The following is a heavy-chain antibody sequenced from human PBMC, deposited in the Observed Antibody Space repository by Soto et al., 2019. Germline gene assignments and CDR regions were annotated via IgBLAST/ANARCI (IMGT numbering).Heavy chain of an antibody. CDR1: GGSINSGAYY. CDR3: ARRRALSPWDSGAGASDI. CDR2: MYYTGRT. D-gene: IGHD1-26*01. Sequence: SETLCRTCNVSGGSINSGAYYWSWICQHPGKGLEWIGYMYYTGRTYYNPSLTSRVFISGEKYKNKFSLNMTSVTAADTAVYFCARRRALSPWDSGAGASDIWGQGTMLNVSS. J-gene: IGHJ3*02. V-gene: IGHV4-31*03.